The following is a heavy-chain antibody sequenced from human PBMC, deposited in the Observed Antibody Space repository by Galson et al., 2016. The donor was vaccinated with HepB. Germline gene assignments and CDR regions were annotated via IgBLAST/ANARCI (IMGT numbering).Heavy chain of an antibody. CDR2: IYWDDDK. J-gene: IGHJ5*02. D-gene: IGHD6-6*01. CDR1: GFSLSTSGVG. V-gene: IGHV2-5*02. Sequence: PALVKPTQTLTLTCTFSGFSLSTSGVGVGWIRQPPGKALEWLALIYWDDDKRYSPSLKSRLTITKDTPRNQVVLTITNMDPVDTATYYCTQLLARRWLSWFDPWGQGVLVTVSS. CDR3: TQLLARRWLSWFDP.